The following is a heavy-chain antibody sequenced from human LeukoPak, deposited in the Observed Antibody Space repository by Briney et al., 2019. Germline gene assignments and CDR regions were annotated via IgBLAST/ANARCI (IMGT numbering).Heavy chain of an antibody. Sequence: ASEKVSCKASGYTFTSNGISYVRQAPGQHPERMGWISAYNGNTNYAQKLKGRVAMTTDTSTSTAYMALRSLRSDDTAVYYCARDRRYYVPYYFDYWGQGTLVTVSS. J-gene: IGHJ4*02. CDR3: ARDRRYYVPYYFDY. CDR2: ISAYNGNT. V-gene: IGHV1-18*01. D-gene: IGHD3-10*02. CDR1: GYTFTSNG.